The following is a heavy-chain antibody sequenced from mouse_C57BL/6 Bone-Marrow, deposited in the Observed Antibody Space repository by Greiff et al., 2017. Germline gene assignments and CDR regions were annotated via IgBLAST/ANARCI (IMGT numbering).Heavy chain of an antibody. J-gene: IGHJ4*01. CDR3: ARYGYYELYAIDY. V-gene: IGHV1-59*01. D-gene: IGHD2-3*01. CDR1: GYTFTSYW. Sequence: QVQLQQPGAELVRPGTSVKLSCKASGYTFTSYWMHWVKQRPGQGLEWIGVIDPSDSYTNYNQKFKGKATLTVDTSSSTAYIQLSSLTSEDSAVYYCARYGYYELYAIDYWGQGTSVTVSS. CDR2: IDPSDSYT.